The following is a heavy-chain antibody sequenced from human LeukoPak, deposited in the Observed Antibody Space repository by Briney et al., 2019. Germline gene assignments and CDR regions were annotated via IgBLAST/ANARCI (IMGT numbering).Heavy chain of an antibody. J-gene: IGHJ6*02. CDR3: ARALRARITGTTASVYGMDV. V-gene: IGHV4-59*01. CDR1: GGSISSYY. Sequence: SQTLSLTCTVAGGSISSYYWSWIRQPPGKGLEWIGYIYTSGSTNYNPSLKSRVTISVDTSKSQFSLKLSFVTAADTAVYYCARALRARITGTTASVYGMDVWGQGTTVTVSS. D-gene: IGHD1-20*01. CDR2: IYTSGST.